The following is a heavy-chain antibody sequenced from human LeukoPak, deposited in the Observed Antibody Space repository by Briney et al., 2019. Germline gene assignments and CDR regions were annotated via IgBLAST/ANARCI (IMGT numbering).Heavy chain of an antibody. D-gene: IGHD2-15*01. CDR3: AKMRAIVVVVAATDY. CDR2: ISGSGGST. Sequence: TGGSLRLSCAASGFTFSSYWMSWVRQAPGKGLEWVSAISGSGGSTYYADSVKGRFTISRDNSKNTLYLQMNSLRAEDTAVYYCAKMRAIVVVVAATDYWGQGTLVTVSS. V-gene: IGHV3-23*01. J-gene: IGHJ4*02. CDR1: GFTFSSYW.